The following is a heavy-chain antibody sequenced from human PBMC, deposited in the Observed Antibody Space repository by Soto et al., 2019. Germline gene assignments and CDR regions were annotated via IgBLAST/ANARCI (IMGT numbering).Heavy chain of an antibody. D-gene: IGHD3-10*01. Sequence: QVQLQESGPGLVKPSQTLSLTCTVSGGSISSGGYYWSWIRQHPGKGLEWIGYIYYTGSTYYNPSLKRRVTIXVXTXQNQFSLKLSSVTAADTAVYYCATLYMVRGVRTFDYWGQGTLVTVSS. CDR1: GGSISSGGYY. CDR3: ATLYMVRGVRTFDY. V-gene: IGHV4-31*03. CDR2: IYYTGST. J-gene: IGHJ4*02.